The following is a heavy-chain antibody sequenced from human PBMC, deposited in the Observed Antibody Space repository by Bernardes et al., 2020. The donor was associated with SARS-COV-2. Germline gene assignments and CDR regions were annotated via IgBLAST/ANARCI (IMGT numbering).Heavy chain of an antibody. Sequence: GSLRLSCAASGFTFSSYSMNWVRQAPGKGLEWVSYISSSSSTIYYADSVKGRFTISRDTFRNVVLLQMNSLRLDDTAVYYCARAPSVKTPIDFWGQGTLVTVSS. CDR3: ARAPSVKTPIDF. V-gene: IGHV3-48*01. CDR2: ISSSSSTI. CDR1: GFTFSSYS. J-gene: IGHJ4*02. D-gene: IGHD2-15*01.